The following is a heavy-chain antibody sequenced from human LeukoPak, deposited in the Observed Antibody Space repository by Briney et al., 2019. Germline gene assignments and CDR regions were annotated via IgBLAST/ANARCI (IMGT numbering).Heavy chain of an antibody. CDR2: NSPNSGGT. V-gene: IGHV1-2*02. CDR3: ARDSQVPGQWYYYGSGSYSP. D-gene: IGHD3-10*01. J-gene: IGHJ5*02. CDR1: GYTFTVYY. Sequence: ASVKVSCKASGYTFTVYYMRWVRQAPGQELEWMGWNSPNSGGTNYAQKFQGRVTMTRDTSISTAYMELSRLRSDDTAVYYCARDSQVPGQWYYYGSGSYSPWGQGTLVTVSS.